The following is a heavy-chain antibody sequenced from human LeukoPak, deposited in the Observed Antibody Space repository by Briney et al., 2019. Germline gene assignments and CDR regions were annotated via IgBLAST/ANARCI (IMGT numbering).Heavy chain of an antibody. J-gene: IGHJ4*02. D-gene: IGHD4-23*01. CDR3: ARVQIKLGCFDY. CDR2: IYHSGST. CDR1: GGSISSGGYY. Sequence: PSETLSLTCTVSGGSISSGGYYWSWIRQPPGKGLEWIGYIYHSGSTYYNPSLKSRVTISVDRSKNQFSLKLSSVTAADTAVYYCARVQIKLGCFDYWGQGTLVTVSS. V-gene: IGHV4-30-2*01.